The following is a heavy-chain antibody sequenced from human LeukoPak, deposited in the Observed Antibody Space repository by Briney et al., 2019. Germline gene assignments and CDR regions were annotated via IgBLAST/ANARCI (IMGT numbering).Heavy chain of an antibody. CDR1: GGSISSGSYY. J-gene: IGHJ4*02. CDR2: IYTSGST. CDR3: ARYRPSETRSTEVTSLDY. D-gene: IGHD4-23*01. Sequence: PSETLSLTCTVSGGSISSGSYYWSWIRQPAGKGLEWIGRIYTSGSTNYSPSLKSRVTISVDTSKNQFSLQLSSVTAADTAVYYCARYRPSETRSTEVTSLDYWGQGTLVTVSS. V-gene: IGHV4-61*02.